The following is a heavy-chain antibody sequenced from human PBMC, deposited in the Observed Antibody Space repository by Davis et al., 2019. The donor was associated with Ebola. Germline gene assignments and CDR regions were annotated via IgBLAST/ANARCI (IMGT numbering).Heavy chain of an antibody. V-gene: IGHV3-9*01. D-gene: IGHD3-9*01. CDR2: ISWNSGSI. J-gene: IGHJ4*02. CDR3: VRGDYDTLTGSLFDY. CDR1: GFTFDDYA. Sequence: PGGSLRLSCAASGFTFDDYAMHWVRQAPGKGLEWVSGISWNSGSIGYADSVEGRCTISRDNAKSSLYLQMNSLRPEDSALYYCVRGDYDTLTGSLFDYWGQGTLVIVSS.